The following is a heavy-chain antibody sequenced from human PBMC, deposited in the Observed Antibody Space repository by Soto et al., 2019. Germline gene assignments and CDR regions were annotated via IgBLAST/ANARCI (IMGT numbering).Heavy chain of an antibody. CDR3: ARDLTPEILPYYYDANDI. Sequence: EVQLVESGGGLVQPGGSLRLSCAASGFSISNYWMTWVRQAPGKGLEWVANIKEDGNEEYYVDSVKGRFTISRDNAKNSLYLQMNSLRAEYTAVYCCARDLTPEILPYYYDANDIWGKGTLVTVSS. CDR1: GFSISNYW. J-gene: IGHJ3*02. V-gene: IGHV3-7*01. D-gene: IGHD3-22*01. CDR2: IKEDGNEE.